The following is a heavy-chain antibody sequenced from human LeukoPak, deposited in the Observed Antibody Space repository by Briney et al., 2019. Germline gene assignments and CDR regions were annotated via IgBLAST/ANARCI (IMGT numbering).Heavy chain of an antibody. V-gene: IGHV4-59*12. D-gene: IGHD1-7*01. CDR3: ARGITGTTIDY. Sequence: SETLSLTCTVSGGSISSYYWSWIRQPPGKGLEWIGYIYHSGSTYYNPSLKSRVTISVDRSKNQFSLKLSSVTAADTAVYYCARGITGTTIDYWGQGTLVTVSS. CDR2: IYHSGST. CDR1: GGSISSYY. J-gene: IGHJ4*02.